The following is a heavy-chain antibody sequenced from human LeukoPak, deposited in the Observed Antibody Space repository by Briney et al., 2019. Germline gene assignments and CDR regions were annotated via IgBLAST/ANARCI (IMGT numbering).Heavy chain of an antibody. CDR3: ARGNWNAQDFDY. J-gene: IGHJ4*02. CDR1: GYTFTGYY. Sequence: VASVKVSCKASGYTFTGYYMHWVRQAPGQGLEWMGWINPNSGGTNYARKFQGRVTMTRDTSISTAYMELSRLRSDDTAVYYCARGNWNAQDFDYWGQGTLVTVSS. V-gene: IGHV1-2*02. D-gene: IGHD1-20*01. CDR2: INPNSGGT.